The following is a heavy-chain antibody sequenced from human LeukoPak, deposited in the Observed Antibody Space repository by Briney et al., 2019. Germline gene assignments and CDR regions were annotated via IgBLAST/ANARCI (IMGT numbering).Heavy chain of an antibody. Sequence: ASVKVSCKASGYTFTSYDINWVRQATGQGLEWMGWMNPNSGNTGYAQKFQGRVTITRNTSISTAYMELSSLRSEDTAVYYCARRGNYDFWSGYPFYPFDYWGQGTLVTVSS. CDR2: MNPNSGNT. CDR1: GYTFTSYD. CDR3: ARRGNYDFWSGYPFYPFDY. V-gene: IGHV1-8*03. D-gene: IGHD3-3*01. J-gene: IGHJ4*02.